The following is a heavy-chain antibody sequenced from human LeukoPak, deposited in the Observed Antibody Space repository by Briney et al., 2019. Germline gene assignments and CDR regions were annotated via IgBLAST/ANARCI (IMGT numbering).Heavy chain of an antibody. CDR3: AKDRVAIVGDLGY. D-gene: IGHD1-26*01. Sequence: GSLRLSCAASGFTLSSYSMNWVRQAPGKGLEWVSSISSSSSYRYYADSVKGRFTISRDNSKNTLYLQMNSLRAEDTAVYYCAKDRVAIVGDLGYWGQGTLVTVSS. CDR1: GFTLSSYS. J-gene: IGHJ4*02. CDR2: ISSSSSYR. V-gene: IGHV3-21*01.